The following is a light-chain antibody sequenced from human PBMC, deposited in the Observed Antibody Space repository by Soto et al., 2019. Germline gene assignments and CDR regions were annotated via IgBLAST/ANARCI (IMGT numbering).Light chain of an antibody. Sequence: EVVMTQSPATLSVSTGETATLSCRASQSVSSNLAWYQQNPGQAPRLLIYGASTRATGIPARFRGRGSGTEFTLTISSLQAEDFAVYYCQQYNNWPPWTFGQGTKVEIK. J-gene: IGKJ1*01. CDR2: GAS. CDR3: QQYNNWPPWT. V-gene: IGKV3-15*01. CDR1: QSVSSN.